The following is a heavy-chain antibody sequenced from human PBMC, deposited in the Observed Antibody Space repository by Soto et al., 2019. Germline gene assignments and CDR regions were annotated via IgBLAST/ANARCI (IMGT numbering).Heavy chain of an antibody. CDR3: ARDGNDFWTLNYYYGMDV. CDR1: GFTVSSNY. D-gene: IGHD3-3*01. V-gene: IGHV3-66*01. Sequence: EVQLVESGGGLVQPGGSLRLSCAASGFTVSSNYMSWVRQAPGKGLEWVSVIYSGGSTYYADSVKGRFTISRDTSKNTLYHQMNSLRAEDTAVYYSARDGNDFWTLNYYYGMDVWGQGTTVTVSS. J-gene: IGHJ6*02. CDR2: IYSGGST.